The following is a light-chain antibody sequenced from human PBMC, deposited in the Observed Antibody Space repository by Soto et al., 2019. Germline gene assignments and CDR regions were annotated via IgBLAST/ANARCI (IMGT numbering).Light chain of an antibody. V-gene: IGLV1-40*01. CDR3: QSYDSSLSGWV. Sequence: QSVLTQPPSVSGDPGQRVTIYCTGSSSNIGAGYDVHWYQQLPVTAPKLLIYGNSNRPSGVPDRFSGSKSGTSASLAITGLQAEDEADYSCQSYDSSLSGWVFGGGTKLTFL. CDR1: SSNIGAGYD. CDR2: GNS. J-gene: IGLJ3*02.